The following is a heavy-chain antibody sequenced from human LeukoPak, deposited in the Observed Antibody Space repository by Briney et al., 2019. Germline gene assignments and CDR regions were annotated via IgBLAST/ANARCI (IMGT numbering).Heavy chain of an antibody. J-gene: IGHJ5*02. D-gene: IGHD3-10*01. Sequence: SETLSLTCTVSGGSISSYYWSWIRQPPGKGLEWIGYIYYSGSTNYNPSLKSRVTISVDTSKNQFSLKLSSVTAADTAVYYCAFGSGSFLFDPWGQGTLVTVSS. V-gene: IGHV4-59*01. CDR2: IYYSGST. CDR3: AFGSGSFLFDP. CDR1: GGSISSYY.